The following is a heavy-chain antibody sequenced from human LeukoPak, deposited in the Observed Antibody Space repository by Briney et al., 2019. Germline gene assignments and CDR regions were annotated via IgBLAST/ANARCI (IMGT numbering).Heavy chain of an antibody. D-gene: IGHD3-10*01. V-gene: IGHV3-23*01. Sequence: PGGSLRLSCATSGFTSSSYTMSWVRQAPGKGLESVSSLTDNGNSRHYADPVKGRFTISSDNSKNTLYLQMNSLRAEDTAIYYCAKAFYYGPDSSYVSFDYWGQGTLVTVSS. CDR2: LTDNGNSR. CDR3: AKAFYYGPDSSYVSFDY. J-gene: IGHJ4*02. CDR1: GFTSSSYT.